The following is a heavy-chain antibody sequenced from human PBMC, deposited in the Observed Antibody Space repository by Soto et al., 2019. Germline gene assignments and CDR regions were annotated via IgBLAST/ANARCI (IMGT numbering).Heavy chain of an antibody. D-gene: IGHD2-21*01. CDR2: IYYSGST. J-gene: IGHJ4*02. V-gene: IGHV4-59*01. CDR1: GGYISSYY. CDR3: ARAFGSTMPSLF. Sequence: SETLSLTCTVSGGYISSYYWTWIRQPPGKGLEWIGYIYYSGSTNYNPSLKSRVTMSIDTSKNQFSLKLSSVTAADTAVYYCARAFGSTMPSLFWGQGPMITV.